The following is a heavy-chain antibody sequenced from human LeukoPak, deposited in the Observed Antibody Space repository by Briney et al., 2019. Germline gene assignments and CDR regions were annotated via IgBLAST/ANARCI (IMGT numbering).Heavy chain of an antibody. CDR1: GGSFSGYY. CDR3: ASSSSYYYYYMDV. D-gene: IGHD2/OR15-2a*01. Sequence: SETLSLTCTVSGGSFSGYYWSWIRQPPGKGLEWIGEINHSGSTNYNPSLKSRVTISVDTSKNQFSLKLSSVTAADTAVYYCASSSSYYYYYMDVWGKGTTVTVSS. V-gene: IGHV4-34*01. CDR2: INHSGST. J-gene: IGHJ6*03.